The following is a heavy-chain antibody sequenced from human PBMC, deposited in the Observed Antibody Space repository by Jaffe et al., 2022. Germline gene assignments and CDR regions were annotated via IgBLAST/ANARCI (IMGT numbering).Heavy chain of an antibody. D-gene: IGHD2-15*01. Sequence: QVQLQESGPGLVKPSETLSLTCTVSGGSISSYYWSWIRQPPGKGLEWIGYIYYSGSTNYNPSLKSRVTISVDTSKNQFSLKLSSVTAADTAVYYCARVPGPTEGYCSGGSCYVGPLDYWGQGTLVTVSS. V-gene: IGHV4-59*01. CDR2: IYYSGST. J-gene: IGHJ4*02. CDR3: ARVPGPTEGYCSGGSCYVGPLDY. CDR1: GGSISSYY.